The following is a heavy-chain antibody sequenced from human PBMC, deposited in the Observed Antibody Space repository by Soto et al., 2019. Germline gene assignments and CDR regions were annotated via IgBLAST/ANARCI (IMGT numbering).Heavy chain of an antibody. J-gene: IGHJ5*02. CDR2: IYPPDSDT. CDR3: AIPGSFGRTRNNWFDP. D-gene: IGHD3-10*01. Sequence: EVQLVQSGAAVKEPGDSLQISSRASGYTFTEYYIAWVRQLPGKGLEWLRIIYPPDSDTRYGKSCYGRVTMSLDKYNNTANLAWTSLTTSHSATYGCAIPGSFGRTRNNWFDPWGPGTQVTVSS. CDR1: GYTFTEYY. V-gene: IGHV5-51*01.